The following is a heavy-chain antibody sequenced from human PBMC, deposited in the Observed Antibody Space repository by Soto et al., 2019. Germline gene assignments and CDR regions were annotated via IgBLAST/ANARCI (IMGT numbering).Heavy chain of an antibody. D-gene: IGHD2-15*01. CDR3: ATKTVVVVAATGLTIPDI. V-gene: IGHV3-48*01. CDR1: GFTFSSYS. Sequence: EVQLVESGGGLVQPGGSLRLSCAASGFTFSSYSMYWVRQAPGKGLEWVSYISSSSSTIYYADSVKGRFTISRDNAKNSLYLQMNSLRAEDTAVYYCATKTVVVVAATGLTIPDIWGQGTMVTVSS. CDR2: ISSSSSTI. J-gene: IGHJ3*02.